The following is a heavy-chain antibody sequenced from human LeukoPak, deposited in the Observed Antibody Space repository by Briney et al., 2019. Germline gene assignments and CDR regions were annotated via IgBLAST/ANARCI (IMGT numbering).Heavy chain of an antibody. CDR1: GFTVSTNY. Sequence: GGSLRLSCAASGFTVSTNYMSWVRQAPGKGLEWVSVISSGGNTYYADSVKGRFTISRDNSKNTMYLQMNSLRAEDTAVYYCARDTYYGSGRGLDYWGQGTLVTVSS. CDR2: ISSGGNT. V-gene: IGHV3-53*01. J-gene: IGHJ4*02. CDR3: ARDTYYGSGRGLDY. D-gene: IGHD3-10*01.